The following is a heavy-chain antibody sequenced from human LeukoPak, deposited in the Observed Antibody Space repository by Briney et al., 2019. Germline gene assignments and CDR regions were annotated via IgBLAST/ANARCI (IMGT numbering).Heavy chain of an antibody. CDR3: ARLSSSSSGWGYYFDY. D-gene: IGHD6-6*01. CDR1: GYRFTSYW. V-gene: IGHV5-51*01. CDR2: IYPGDSDT. Sequence: GESLKISCKGSGYRFTSYWIGWVRPVPGKGLEWMGIIYPGDSDTRYSPSFQGQVTISADKSISTAYLQWSSLKASDTAMYYCARLSSSSSGWGYYFDYWGQGTLVTVSS. J-gene: IGHJ4*02.